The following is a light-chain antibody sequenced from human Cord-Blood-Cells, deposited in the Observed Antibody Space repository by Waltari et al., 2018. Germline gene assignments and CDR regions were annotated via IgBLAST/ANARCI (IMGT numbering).Light chain of an antibody. CDR3: QQYGSSPP. CDR2: GAS. Sequence: EIVLTQSPGPLSLSPGERATLSCSASQSVSSSYLAWYQQKPGQTPRLLIYGASSRATGIPDRFSGSGSGTDFTLTISRLEPEDFAVYYCQQYGSSPPFGPGTKVDIK. CDR1: QSVSSSY. J-gene: IGKJ3*01. V-gene: IGKV3-20*01.